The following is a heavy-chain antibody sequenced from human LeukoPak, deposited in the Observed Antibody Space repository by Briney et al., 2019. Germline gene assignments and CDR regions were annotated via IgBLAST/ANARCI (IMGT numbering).Heavy chain of an antibody. CDR3: ARDLDSSGSFDY. D-gene: IGHD6-19*01. CDR2: ISYDGSNK. V-gene: IGHV3-30*04. Sequence: GRSLRLPCAASGFTFSSYAMHWVRQAPGKGLEWVAVISYDGSNKYYADSVKGRFTISRDNSKNTLYLQMNSLRAEDTAVYYCARDLDSSGSFDYWGQGTLVTVSS. CDR1: GFTFSSYA. J-gene: IGHJ4*02.